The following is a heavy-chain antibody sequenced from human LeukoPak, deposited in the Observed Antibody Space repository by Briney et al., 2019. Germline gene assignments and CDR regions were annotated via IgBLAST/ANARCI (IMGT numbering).Heavy chain of an antibody. J-gene: IGHJ4*02. CDR2: ISWNSGSI. V-gene: IGHV3-9*01. D-gene: IGHD1-14*01. CDR3: AKDIATGNRLYYFDY. Sequence: GGSLRLSCAASGFTFDDYAMHWFRKAPGKGLKGVSGISWNSGSIGYADSVKGRFTISRDNAKNSLYLQMNSLRAEDTALYYCAKDIATGNRLYYFDYWGQGTLVTVSS. CDR1: GFTFDDYA.